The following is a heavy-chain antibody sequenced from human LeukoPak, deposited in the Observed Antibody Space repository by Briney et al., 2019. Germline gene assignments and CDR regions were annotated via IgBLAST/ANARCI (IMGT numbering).Heavy chain of an antibody. D-gene: IGHD2-2*01. CDR1: GFSFSSSA. Sequence: GGSLRLSCAASGFSFSSSAMIWVRQAPGKGLEWVSAINSGGGATYYANSVKGRFTISRDNSKSTLYLHMNSLRAEDTAVYYCARDARGYCSSTSCYRDAFDIWGQGTMVTVSS. J-gene: IGHJ3*02. V-gene: IGHV3-23*01. CDR2: INSGGGAT. CDR3: ARDARGYCSSTSCYRDAFDI.